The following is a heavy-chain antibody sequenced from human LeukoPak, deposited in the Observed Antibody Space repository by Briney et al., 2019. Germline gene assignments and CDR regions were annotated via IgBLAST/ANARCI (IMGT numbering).Heavy chain of an antibody. Sequence: SETLSLTCTVSGGSISSHYWSWIRQPPGKGLEWIGEINHSGSTNYNPSLKSRVTISVDTSKNQFSLKLSSVTAADTAVYYCARGLGYSYGFSFDYWGQGTLVTVSS. V-gene: IGHV4-34*01. CDR1: GGSISSHY. D-gene: IGHD5-18*01. CDR3: ARGLGYSYGFSFDY. CDR2: INHSGST. J-gene: IGHJ4*02.